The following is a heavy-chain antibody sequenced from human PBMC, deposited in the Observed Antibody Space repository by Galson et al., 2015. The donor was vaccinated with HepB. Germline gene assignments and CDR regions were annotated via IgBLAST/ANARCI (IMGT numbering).Heavy chain of an antibody. D-gene: IGHD1-1*01. CDR1: GFSCSDHY. CDR2: TRNKANSYTT. CDR3: ARASYNFGHWSFDL. Sequence: SLRLSCAASGFSCSDHYMDWVRQAPGEGLEWIGRTRNKANSYTTEYAASVKGRFAISRDDSKNSLYLQVDSLKIEDTAVYYCARASYNFGHWSFDLWGRGTLVTVSS. J-gene: IGHJ2*01. V-gene: IGHV3-72*01.